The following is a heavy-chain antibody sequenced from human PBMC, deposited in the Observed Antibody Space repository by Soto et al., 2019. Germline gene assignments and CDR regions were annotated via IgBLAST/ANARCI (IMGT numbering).Heavy chain of an antibody. V-gene: IGHV4-34*09. D-gene: IGHD2-2*01. CDR3: ASSSPGVVVVPAAMFPQGDAFDI. Sequence: SETLSLTCAVYGGSFSGYYWSWIRQHTGKGLEWIREINHSGSTNYNPSHKSQVTISVDTSKNQFSLKLSSVTAADTAVYYCASSSPGVVVVPAAMFPQGDAFDIWGQGTMVTVSS. J-gene: IGHJ3*02. CDR1: GGSFSGYY. CDR2: INHSGST.